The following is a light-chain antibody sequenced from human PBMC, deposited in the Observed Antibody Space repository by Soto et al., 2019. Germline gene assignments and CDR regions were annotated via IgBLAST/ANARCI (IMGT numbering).Light chain of an antibody. CDR1: QAVSSY. V-gene: IGKV1-9*01. CDR2: GAS. Sequence: IQLTQSPSSLPASVGDRVTITCRASQAVSSYLAWYQQKPGMAPKLLIYGASTLQSGVPPRFSGSGSGTDFTLTINALQPEDSATYFCQQLYTYPHTFGLGTQLQI. J-gene: IGKJ2*01. CDR3: QQLYTYPHT.